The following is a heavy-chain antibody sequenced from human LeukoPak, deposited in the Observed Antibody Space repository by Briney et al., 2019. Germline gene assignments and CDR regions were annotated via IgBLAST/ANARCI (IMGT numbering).Heavy chain of an antibody. J-gene: IGHJ4*02. CDR1: GGSFSGYY. CDR3: ARGRFEDWGYSSSWYRGNGGFQFDY. V-gene: IGHV4-34*01. D-gene: IGHD6-13*01. CDR2: INHSGST. Sequence: SETLSLTCAVYGGSFSGYYWSWIRQPPGKGLEWIGEINHSGSTNYNPSLKSRVTISVDTSKNQFSLKLSSVTAADTAVYYCARGRFEDWGYSSSWYRGNGGFQFDYWGQGTLVTVSS.